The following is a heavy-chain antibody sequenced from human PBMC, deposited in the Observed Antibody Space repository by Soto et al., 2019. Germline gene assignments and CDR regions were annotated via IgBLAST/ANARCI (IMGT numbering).Heavy chain of an antibody. CDR3: TANKFELGSGYYPNAPDDY. D-gene: IGHD3-3*01. V-gene: IGHV3-49*03. J-gene: IGHJ4*02. CDR1: GFTFGVNA. Sequence: GGSLSVPCPASGFTFGVNAMRWFRPDTRKELGGVGIIRSKADGWTTEYAASVKGRFSISRDDSNSTAYLQINTLKTEDTAVYYCTANKFELGSGYYPNAPDDYWGQRTRGTVSS. CDR2: IRSKADGWTT.